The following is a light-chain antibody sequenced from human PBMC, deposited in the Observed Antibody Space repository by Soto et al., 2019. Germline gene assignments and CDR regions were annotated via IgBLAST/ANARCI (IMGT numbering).Light chain of an antibody. CDR1: QSISIW. CDR3: QQYSTYPWT. J-gene: IGKJ1*01. CDR2: TAS. Sequence: DIQMTQSPSTLSASVGDRVTITCRASQSISIWLAWYQQEPGKAPKLLISTASSLESGVPSRFSGSGSGTEFALTISSLQPDDFATYYCQQYSTYPWTFGQGTKVEIK. V-gene: IGKV1-5*03.